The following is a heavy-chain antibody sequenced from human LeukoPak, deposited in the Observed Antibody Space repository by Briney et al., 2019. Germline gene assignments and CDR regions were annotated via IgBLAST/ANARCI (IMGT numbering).Heavy chain of an antibody. V-gene: IGHV1-2*02. CDR3: ARGVSYYYGSGSYFTLDY. CDR2: INPNSGGT. J-gene: IGHJ4*02. D-gene: IGHD3-10*01. CDR1: GYTFTGYY. Sequence: GASVKVSCKASGYTFTGYYMHWVRQAPGQGLEWMGWINPNSGGTNYAQKFQGRVTMTRDTSISTAYMELSRLRSDDTAVYYCARGVSYYYGSGSYFTLDYWGQGTLVTVSS.